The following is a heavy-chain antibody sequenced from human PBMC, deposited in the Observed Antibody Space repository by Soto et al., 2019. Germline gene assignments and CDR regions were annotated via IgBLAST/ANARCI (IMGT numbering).Heavy chain of an antibody. V-gene: IGHV5-51*01. Sequence: AGDALKVSRKGSGYSFTRYWIGWVRQMPGKGLEWMGIIYPGDSDTRYSPSFQGQVTISADKSISTAYLQWSSLKASDTAMYYCARQVYCRSVPNNAHRISFWGQGYTVTVSS. CDR2: IYPGDSDT. CDR1: GYSFTRYW. D-gene: IGHD2-15*01. J-gene: IGHJ6*02. CDR3: ARQVYCRSVPNNAHRISF.